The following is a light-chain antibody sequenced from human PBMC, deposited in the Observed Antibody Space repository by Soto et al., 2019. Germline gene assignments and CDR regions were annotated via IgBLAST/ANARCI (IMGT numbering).Light chain of an antibody. V-gene: IGKV2-24*01. CDR2: QIS. Sequence: DIVLTQTPISAPVTVGQPASISSRSSQRLVHSDGNTYLSWLKQRPRQPPRLLIYQISNRFSGVLARFTCRVAGADVTLKISRVGAEDVGTYYCMQATQFPLIVGGGTKVKIK. CDR1: QRLVHSDGNTY. CDR3: MQATQFPLI. J-gene: IGKJ4*01.